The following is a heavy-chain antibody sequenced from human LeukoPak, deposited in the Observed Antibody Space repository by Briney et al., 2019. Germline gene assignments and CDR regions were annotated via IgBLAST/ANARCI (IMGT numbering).Heavy chain of an antibody. CDR1: SYTFTSYG. V-gene: IGHV1-18*01. J-gene: IGHJ4*02. D-gene: IGHD6-13*01. CDR2: ISTYNGNT. Sequence: ASVKVSCKASSYTFTSYGISWVRQAPGQGLEWMGWISTYNGNTHYAQKLQGRVTMTTDTSTSTAYMELKSLRSDDTAVYYCARVPPPTPGIADRGGFDYWGQGTLVTVSP. CDR3: ARVPPPTPGIADRGGFDY.